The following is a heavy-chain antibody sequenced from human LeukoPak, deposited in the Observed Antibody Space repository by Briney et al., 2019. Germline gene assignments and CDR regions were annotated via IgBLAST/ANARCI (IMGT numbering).Heavy chain of an antibody. D-gene: IGHD6-13*01. CDR3: AKVFPPYSSSWYYFDY. Sequence: GGSLRLSCAASGFTFSSYAMSWVRQAPGKGLEWVSAISGSGGSTYYADSVKGRFTISRDNSKNTLYLQMNSLRAEDTAVYYCAKVFPPYSSSWYYFDYWGQGTLVTVSS. J-gene: IGHJ4*02. CDR1: GFTFSSYA. CDR2: ISGSGGST. V-gene: IGHV3-23*01.